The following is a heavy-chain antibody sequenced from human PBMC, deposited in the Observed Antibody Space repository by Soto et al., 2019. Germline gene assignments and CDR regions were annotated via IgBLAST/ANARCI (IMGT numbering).Heavy chain of an antibody. J-gene: IGHJ4*02. V-gene: IGHV3-21*01. CDR3: ASAGSLAF. CDR1: GFTFTNYN. D-gene: IGHD2-15*01. Sequence: EVQLVDSGGGLVKPGGSLRLSCAASGFTFTNYNMNWVRQAPGKGLEWVSSIGGSGASTYYADSVRGRFTISRDNAKNSLYLKMNSLRAEDTALYYCASAGSLAFWGQGTLVTVSS. CDR2: IGGSGAST.